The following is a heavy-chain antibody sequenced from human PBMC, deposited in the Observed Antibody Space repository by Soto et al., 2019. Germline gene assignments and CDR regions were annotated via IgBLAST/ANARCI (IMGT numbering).Heavy chain of an antibody. CDR3: ARHGNTAMVILSAFDI. CDR1: GYSFTSYW. Sequence: GESLKISCKGSGYSFTSYWIGWVRQMPGKGLEWMGIIYPGDSDTRYSPSFQGQVTISADKSISTAYLQWSSLKAADTAMYYCARHGNTAMVILSAFDIWGQGTMVTVSS. V-gene: IGHV5-51*01. J-gene: IGHJ3*02. D-gene: IGHD5-18*01. CDR2: IYPGDSDT.